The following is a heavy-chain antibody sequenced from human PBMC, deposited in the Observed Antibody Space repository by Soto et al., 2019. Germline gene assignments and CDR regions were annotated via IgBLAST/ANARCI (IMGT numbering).Heavy chain of an antibody. CDR2: ISWNSGSI. CDR1: GFTFDDYA. V-gene: IGHV3-9*01. D-gene: IGHD2-21*02. CDR3: AKDSCGGDCYPQYFQH. Sequence: SLRLSCAASGFTFDDYAMHWVRQAPGKGLEWVSGISWNSGSIGYADSVKGRFTISRDNAKNSPYLQMNSLRAEDTALYYCAKDSCGGDCYPQYFQHWGQGTLVTVSS. J-gene: IGHJ1*01.